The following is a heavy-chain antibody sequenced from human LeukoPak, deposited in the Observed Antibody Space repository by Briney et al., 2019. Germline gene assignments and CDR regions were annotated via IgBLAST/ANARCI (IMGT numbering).Heavy chain of an antibody. CDR2: ISGSGGST. J-gene: IGHJ4*02. Sequence: GGSLRLSCAASGFTFSSYAMSWVRQAPGKGLEWVSAISGSGGSTYYADSVKGRFTISRDNSKNTLYLQMNSLRVEDTAVYYCAKDATYYYDSSGYHALGYLDYWGQGTLVTVSS. CDR1: GFTFSSYA. V-gene: IGHV3-23*01. D-gene: IGHD3-22*01. CDR3: AKDATYYYDSSGYHALGYLDY.